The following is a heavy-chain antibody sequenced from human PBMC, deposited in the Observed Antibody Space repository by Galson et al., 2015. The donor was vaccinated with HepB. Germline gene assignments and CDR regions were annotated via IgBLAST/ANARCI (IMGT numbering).Heavy chain of an antibody. J-gene: IGHJ2*01. CDR1: GYTLTELS. D-gene: IGHD4-17*01. V-gene: IGHV1-24*01. CDR3: ATDGPVTTVTTIHWCFDL. Sequence: SVKVSCKVSGYTLTELSMHWVRQAPGKGLEWMGGFDPEDGETIYAQKFQGRVTMTEDTSTDTAYMELSSLRSEDTAVYYCATDGPVTTVTTIHWCFDLWGRGTLVTVSS. CDR2: FDPEDGET.